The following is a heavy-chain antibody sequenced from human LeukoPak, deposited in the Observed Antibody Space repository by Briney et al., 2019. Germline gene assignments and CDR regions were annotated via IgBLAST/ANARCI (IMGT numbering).Heavy chain of an antibody. CDR2: IYYSGST. D-gene: IGHD6-13*01. CDR3: ARDSPPYIAAAGTGDAFDI. CDR1: GGSISSSNYY. V-gene: IGHV4-39*07. Sequence: SETLSLICTVSGGSISSSNYYWVWIRQPPGKGLEWIGNIYYSGSTYYNPSLTSRATISVDTSKNQFSLKLSPVTAADTAVYYCARDSPPYIAAAGTGDAFDIWGQGTMVTVSS. J-gene: IGHJ3*02.